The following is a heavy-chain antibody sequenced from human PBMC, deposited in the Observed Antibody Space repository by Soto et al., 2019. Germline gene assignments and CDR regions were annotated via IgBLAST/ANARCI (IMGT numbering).Heavy chain of an antibody. CDR1: GGSISRNSYY. CDR3: ARLGRGLGVVTAIDYFDY. V-gene: IGHV4-39*01. Sequence: ASEARSLTLTVSGGSISRNSYYWGWVRPPPGKGLEWIGSIYYSGRTYYNPSLKSRVTISVDTSKNQFSLKLSSVTAADTAVYYCARLGRGLGVVTAIDYFDYWGQGTLVTVSS. J-gene: IGHJ4*02. D-gene: IGHD2-21*02. CDR2: IYYSGRT.